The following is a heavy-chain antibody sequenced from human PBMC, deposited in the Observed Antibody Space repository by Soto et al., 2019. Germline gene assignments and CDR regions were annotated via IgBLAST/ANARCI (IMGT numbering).Heavy chain of an antibody. Sequence: QPQLRESGPGLVKPSETLPLTCTVSGGSISSSSYSWGWIRQPPGKGLEWIASIDHSGSTYYNSSLKRRATISVDTSKNQFSLQLSSETAADTAVCYWARPVQYNYAMDVWGQGTTVTVSS. CDR3: ARPVQYNYAMDV. J-gene: IGHJ6*02. D-gene: IGHD6-19*01. CDR1: GGSISSSSYS. CDR2: IDHSGST. V-gene: IGHV4-39*01.